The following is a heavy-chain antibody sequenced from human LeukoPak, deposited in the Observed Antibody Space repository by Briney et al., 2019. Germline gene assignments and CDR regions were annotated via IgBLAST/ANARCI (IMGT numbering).Heavy chain of an antibody. J-gene: IGHJ4*02. D-gene: IGHD5-24*01. V-gene: IGHV3-7*03. CDR3: AKGQYTDGLSY. Sequence: GSLRLPCAASGFTFSTYWMTWVRQAPGKGLEWVAIIKPDGSEKYYVDSVKGRFTISRDNAENSLFLQMNGLRPEDTAVFYCAKGQYTDGLSYWGQGTLVTVSS. CDR1: GFTFSTYW. CDR2: IKPDGSEK.